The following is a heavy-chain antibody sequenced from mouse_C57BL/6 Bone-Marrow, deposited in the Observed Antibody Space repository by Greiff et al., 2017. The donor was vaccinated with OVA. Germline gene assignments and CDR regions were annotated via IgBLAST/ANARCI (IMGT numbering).Heavy chain of an antibody. CDR3: ARSVYYFDV. D-gene: IGHD2-1*01. Sequence: EVKLQESGPVLVKPGASVKMSCKASGYTFTDYYMNWVKQSHGKSLEWIGVINPYNGGTSYNQKFKGKATLTVDKSSSTAYMELNSLTSEDSAVYYCARSVYYFDVWGTGTTVTVSS. CDR1: GYTFTDYY. V-gene: IGHV1-19*01. CDR2: INPYNGGT. J-gene: IGHJ1*03.